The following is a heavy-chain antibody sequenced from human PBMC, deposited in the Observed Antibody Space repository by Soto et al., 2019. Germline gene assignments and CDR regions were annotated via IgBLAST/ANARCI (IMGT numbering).Heavy chain of an antibody. CDR1: RVAFSKFI. J-gene: IGHJ6*02. Sequence: SGKVSCKASRVAFSKFIVTWVRQAPGLGLEWVGGIIPIFGTANYAQKFQGRVTITADESTSTSYMEVNNLRSEDTAVYYCAKVRYSSPMGYYYGMDVWGQGTTVTVYS. CDR2: IIPIFGTA. V-gene: IGHV1-69*13. CDR3: AKVRYSSPMGYYYGMDV. D-gene: IGHD6-19*01.